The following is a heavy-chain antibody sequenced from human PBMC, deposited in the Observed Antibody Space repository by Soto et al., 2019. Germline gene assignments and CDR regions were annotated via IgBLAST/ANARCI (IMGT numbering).Heavy chain of an antibody. CDR2: INHSGST. Sequence: XETLSLTCAVYGGSFGGYYWSWMRQPPGKGLEWIGEINHSGSTNYNPSLKSRVTISVDTSKNQFSLKLSSVTAADTAVYYCARGYKSLIAAATYYFDYWGQGTLVTVSS. D-gene: IGHD6-13*01. CDR3: ARGYKSLIAAATYYFDY. V-gene: IGHV4-34*01. CDR1: GGSFGGYY. J-gene: IGHJ4*02.